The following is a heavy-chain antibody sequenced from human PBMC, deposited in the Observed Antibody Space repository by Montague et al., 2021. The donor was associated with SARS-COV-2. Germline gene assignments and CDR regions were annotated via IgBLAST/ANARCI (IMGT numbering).Heavy chain of an antibody. V-gene: IGHV4-4*07. Sequence: SETLSLTCTVSGASISGYYWTWVRQPAGKALEWIGRIYTSENTSGNTNYNTPLKSRVTLSVDMSKNQFSLKLNSVTAADTAVYYCARVSGCYSAGIDYWGQGTLVTVSS. CDR2: IYTSENTSGNT. CDR3: ARVSGCYSAGIDY. D-gene: IGHD1-26*01. J-gene: IGHJ4*02. CDR1: GASISGYY.